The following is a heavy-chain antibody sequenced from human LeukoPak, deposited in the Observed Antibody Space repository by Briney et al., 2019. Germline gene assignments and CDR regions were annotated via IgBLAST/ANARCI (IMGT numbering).Heavy chain of an antibody. CDR2: IYYSGST. Sequence: SETLSLTCTVSGGSISSYYWSWIRQPPGKGLEWIGYIYYSGSTNYNPSLKSRVTISVDTSKNQFSLKLSSVTAADMAVYYCARVERVVWSGYPQGDNWFDPWGQGTLVTVSS. V-gene: IGHV4-59*01. CDR3: ARVERVVWSGYPQGDNWFDP. D-gene: IGHD3-3*01. J-gene: IGHJ5*02. CDR1: GGSISSYY.